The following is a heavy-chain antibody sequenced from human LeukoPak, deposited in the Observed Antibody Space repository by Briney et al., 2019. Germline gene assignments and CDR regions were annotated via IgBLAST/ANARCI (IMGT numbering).Heavy chain of an antibody. D-gene: IGHD1-26*01. J-gene: IGHJ3*02. V-gene: IGHV3-48*02. CDR3: ARDTSYAFDI. CDR1: GFTFSSYS. Sequence: GGSLRLSCAASGFTFSSYSMNWVRQAPGKGLEWVSYISSDSGIIDYADSVKGRFTISRDNAKNSLYVQMNRLSDEDTAVYYCARDTSYAFDIWGQGTMVTVSS. CDR2: ISSDSGII.